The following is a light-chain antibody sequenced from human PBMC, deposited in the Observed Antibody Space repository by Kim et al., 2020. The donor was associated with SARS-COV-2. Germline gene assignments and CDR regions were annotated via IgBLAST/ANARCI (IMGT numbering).Light chain of an antibody. CDR1: ESGSSI. J-gene: IGKJ3*01. CDR3: QQYNNWPFT. V-gene: IGKV3-15*01. Sequence: AAAGERATLCGSASESGSSIVAWHQQNAGQAPRLLNGGASTRATVIPARFSGSGAGTEFTLTISRLQSEYVAVYYCQQYNNWPFTFGPGTKVDIK. CDR2: GAS.